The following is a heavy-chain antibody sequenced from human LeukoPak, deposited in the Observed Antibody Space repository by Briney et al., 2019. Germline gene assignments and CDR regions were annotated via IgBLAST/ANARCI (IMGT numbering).Heavy chain of an antibody. V-gene: IGHV4-59*01. D-gene: IGHD6-19*01. J-gene: IGHJ4*02. CDR3: ARGDGGWYGMEDY. CDR1: GGSISSYY. CDR2: IYYSGST. Sequence: PSETLSLTCTVSGGSISSYYWSWVRQPPGKGLEWIGYIYYSGSTTYTPSLKIPLTISVDTSKNHFSLKLSSVPAADTALYYCARGDGGWYGMEDYWGQGTLVTVSS.